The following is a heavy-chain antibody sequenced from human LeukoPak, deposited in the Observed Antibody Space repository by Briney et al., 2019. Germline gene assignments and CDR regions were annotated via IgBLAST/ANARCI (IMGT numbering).Heavy chain of an antibody. CDR3: ARVPEYCSGGSYYSLNYYYGMDV. J-gene: IGHJ6*02. CDR2: ISAYNGNT. D-gene: IGHD2-15*01. CDR1: GYTFTSYG. Sequence: ASVTVSYKASGYTFTSYGISWVRQAPGQGLEWMGWISAYNGNTNYAQKLQGRVTMTTDTSTSTAYMELRSLRSDDTAVYYCARVPEYCSGGSYYSLNYYYGMDVWGQGTTVTVSS. V-gene: IGHV1-18*01.